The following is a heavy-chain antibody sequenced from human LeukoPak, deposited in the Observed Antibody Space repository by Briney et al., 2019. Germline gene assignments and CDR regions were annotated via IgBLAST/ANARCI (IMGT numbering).Heavy chain of an antibody. Sequence: GGSLRLSCAASGFTFRNYAMSWVRQAPGKGLEWVSLISDSGASTNYADSVKGRFTISRDNSKNTVFLQMNSLRAEDTAVYYCAKGAAAQGSFDYWGQGTLVTVSS. J-gene: IGHJ4*02. V-gene: IGHV3-23*01. CDR1: GFTFRNYA. CDR3: AKGAAAQGSFDY. D-gene: IGHD2-2*01. CDR2: ISDSGAST.